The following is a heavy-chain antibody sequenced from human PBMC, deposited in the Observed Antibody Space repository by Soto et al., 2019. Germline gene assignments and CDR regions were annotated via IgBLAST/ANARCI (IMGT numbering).Heavy chain of an antibody. Sequence: PGESLKISCKVSGFTFTSYWFGWVRQMPGKGLEWMGIIYPGDSDTRYSPSLQGQVTISADKSTSTVYLQWSSLKASDSAMYFCVRQMIQHQMAYNMDVWGQGTAVTVS. V-gene: IGHV5-51*01. D-gene: IGHD1-1*01. CDR3: VRQMIQHQMAYNMDV. CDR2: IYPGDSDT. CDR1: GFTFTSYW. J-gene: IGHJ6*02.